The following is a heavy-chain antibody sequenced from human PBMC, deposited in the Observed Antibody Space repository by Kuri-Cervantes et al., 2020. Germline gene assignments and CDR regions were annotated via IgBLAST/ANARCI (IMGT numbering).Heavy chain of an antibody. Sequence: GESLKISCAASGFTFSSYWMSWVRQAPGKGLEWVANIKQDGSEKYYVDSAKVRFTISRDNAKNSLYLQMNSLRDEDTDVYYCARRGGFDWLLNYYYYGMDVWGQGTTVTVSS. CDR3: ARRGGFDWLLNYYYYGMDV. CDR1: GFTFSSYW. D-gene: IGHD3-9*01. V-gene: IGHV3-7*01. CDR2: IKQDGSEK. J-gene: IGHJ6*02.